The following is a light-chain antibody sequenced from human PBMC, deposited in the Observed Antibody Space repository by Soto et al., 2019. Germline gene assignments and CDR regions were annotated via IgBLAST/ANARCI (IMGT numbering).Light chain of an antibody. J-gene: IGKJ1*01. V-gene: IGKV3-15*01. CDR1: QSVSSN. CDR3: KQYNNWSPEGT. CDR2: GAS. Sequence: EIVMTQSTATLFVSPGERGTLSCRASQSVSSNLSWYEQKPGQAPRLLIDGASTRATGIPARFSGSGSGTEFTLTISSLQSEDFAVYYCKQYNNWSPEGTFGQGTKVDIK.